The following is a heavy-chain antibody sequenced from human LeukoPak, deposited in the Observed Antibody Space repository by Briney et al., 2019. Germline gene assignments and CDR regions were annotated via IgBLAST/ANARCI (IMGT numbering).Heavy chain of an antibody. CDR2: ISWNSGSI. CDR3: ARDATTIVVVTAIPQYYFDY. J-gene: IGHJ4*02. CDR1: GFTFDDYA. Sequence: GGSLRLSCAASGFTFDDYAMHWVRQAPGKGLEWVSGISWNSGSIGYADSVKGRFTISRDNAKNSLYLQMNSLRAGDTAVYYCARDATTIVVVTAIPQYYFDYWGQGTLVTVSS. D-gene: IGHD2-21*02. V-gene: IGHV3-9*01.